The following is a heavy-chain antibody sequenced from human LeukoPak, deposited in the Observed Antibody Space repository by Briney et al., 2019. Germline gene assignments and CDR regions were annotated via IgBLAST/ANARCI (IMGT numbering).Heavy chain of an antibody. J-gene: IGHJ4*02. CDR3: ARSNSRGYGGAVDY. Sequence: SSETLSLTCTASGGSISSSSYYWGWIRQPPGKGLEWIGSIYYSGSTYYNPSLKSRVTISVDTSKNQFSLKLSSVTAADTAVYYCARSNSRGYGGAVDYWGQGTLVTVSS. D-gene: IGHD4-23*01. V-gene: IGHV4-39*01. CDR2: IYYSGST. CDR1: GGSISSSSYY.